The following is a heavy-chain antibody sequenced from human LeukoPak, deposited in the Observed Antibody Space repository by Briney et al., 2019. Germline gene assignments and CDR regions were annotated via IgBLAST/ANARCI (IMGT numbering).Heavy chain of an antibody. CDR1: RFTFSNYG. CDR2: INSRSSTI. D-gene: IGHD5-24*01. Sequence: GGSLRLSCAASRFTFSNYGVNWVRQAPGKGLEWVSYINSRSSTIYYADSVRGRFTISRDNSKNTLYLQMNSLRAEDTAVYYCAREMTIITYSFDSWGQGTLVTVSS. V-gene: IGHV3-48*01. J-gene: IGHJ4*02. CDR3: AREMTIITYSFDS.